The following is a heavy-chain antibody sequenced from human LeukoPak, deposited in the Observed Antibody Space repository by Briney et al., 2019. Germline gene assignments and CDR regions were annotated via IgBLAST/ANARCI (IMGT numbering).Heavy chain of an antibody. D-gene: IGHD2-8*02. CDR1: GFTFSSYW. CDR2: INTDGTTT. V-gene: IGHV3-74*01. J-gene: IGHJ4*02. CDR3: ASRRASYWW. Sequence: PGGSLRLSCAASGFTFSSYWMHWVRHAPGKGLVWVPLINTDGTTTTYADSVKGRFTISRDNAKNMLYLQMNSLRPEDTAVYYCASRRASYWWWGQGTLVTVSS.